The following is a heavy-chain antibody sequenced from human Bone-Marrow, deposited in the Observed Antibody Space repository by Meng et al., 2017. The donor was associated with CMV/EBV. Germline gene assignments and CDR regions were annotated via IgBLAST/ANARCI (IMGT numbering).Heavy chain of an antibody. CDR3: ARVGRWELLWALDY. D-gene: IGHD1-26*01. V-gene: IGHV1-2*02. CDR2: INPNSGST. J-gene: IGHJ4*02. Sequence: ASAKISCKASGYIFTSYDINWVRQATGQGLEWMGWINPNSGSTNYAQKFQGRVTMTRDTSISTAYMELSRLRSDDTAVYYCARVGRWELLWALDYWGQGTLVTVSS. CDR1: GYIFTSYD.